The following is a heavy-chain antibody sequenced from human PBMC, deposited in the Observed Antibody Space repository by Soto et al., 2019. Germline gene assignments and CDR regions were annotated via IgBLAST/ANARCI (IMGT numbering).Heavy chain of an antibody. J-gene: IGHJ5*02. CDR1: GFTFSTYW. CDR2: INQDGSEK. CDR3: SRSLNA. V-gene: IGHV3-7*01. Sequence: GSLRLSCAASGFTFSTYWMDWVRQTPGKGLEWVANINQDGSEKNYVDSVKGRFTIYRDNAKNSLYLQMSSLTAEDSALYYCSRSLNAWGQGTLVTVSS.